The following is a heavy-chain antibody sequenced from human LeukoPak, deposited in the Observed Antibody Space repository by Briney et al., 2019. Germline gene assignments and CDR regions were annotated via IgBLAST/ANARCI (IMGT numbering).Heavy chain of an antibody. V-gene: IGHV4-4*07. D-gene: IGHD6-13*01. CDR3: ARVYSSSWKAFDI. Sequence: PSETLSLTCTVSGGSISSYYWSWLRQPAGKGLEWIGRIYTSGSTNYNPSLKSRVTMSVDTSKNQFSLKLSSVTAADTAVYYCARVYSSSWKAFDIWGQGTMVTVSS. CDR2: IYTSGST. J-gene: IGHJ3*02. CDR1: GGSISSYY.